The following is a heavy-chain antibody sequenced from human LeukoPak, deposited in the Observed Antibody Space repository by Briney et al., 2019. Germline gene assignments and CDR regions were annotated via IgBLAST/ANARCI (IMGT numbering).Heavy chain of an antibody. V-gene: IGHV3-33*06. CDR2: VWYDGSDK. CDR3: AKLPSVVVVAVDAFDI. J-gene: IGHJ3*02. CDR1: GFTFSSNG. Sequence: GGSLRLSCAASGFTFSSNGMHWVRQAPGKGLEWVAVVWYDGSDKYYADSVKGRFTISRDNSKNTLYLQMNSLRAEDTAVYYCAKLPSVVVVAVDAFDIWGQGTMVTVSS. D-gene: IGHD2-15*01.